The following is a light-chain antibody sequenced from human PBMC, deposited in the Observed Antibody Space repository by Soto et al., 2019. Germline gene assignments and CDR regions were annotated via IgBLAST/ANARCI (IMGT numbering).Light chain of an antibody. Sequence: QSALTQPRSVSGSPGQSVTISCTGTSSDVGGYNYVSWYQQHPGKAPKLVIYDVSKRPSGVPDRFSGSKSGNTASLTISGLQAEDEADYYCCSYAGTSFWVFGGGTKVTVL. J-gene: IGLJ3*02. CDR1: SSDVGGYNY. CDR2: DVS. V-gene: IGLV2-11*01. CDR3: CSYAGTSFWV.